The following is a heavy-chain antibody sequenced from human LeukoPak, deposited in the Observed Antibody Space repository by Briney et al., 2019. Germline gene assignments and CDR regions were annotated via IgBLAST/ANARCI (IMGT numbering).Heavy chain of an antibody. V-gene: IGHV4-59*01. Sequence: SETLSLTCTVSGGSISSYYWSWIRQPPGKGLEWIGYIYYSGSTNYNPSLKSRVPISVDTSKNQFSLKLTSVPAADTAVYYCPRDNQALYSSGWNNWFDPWGQGTLVTVSS. CDR2: IYYSGST. CDR1: GGSISSYY. J-gene: IGHJ5*02. D-gene: IGHD6-19*01. CDR3: PRDNQALYSSGWNNWFDP.